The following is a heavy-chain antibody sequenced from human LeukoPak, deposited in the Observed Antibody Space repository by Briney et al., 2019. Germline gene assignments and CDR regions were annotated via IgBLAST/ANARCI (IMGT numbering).Heavy chain of an antibody. Sequence: SETLSLTCSVSGGSMTNYYWSWLRQPPGKGLEWIAYISDSGRTNYNPSLKSRVTISVDTSKNQFSLKLSSVTAADTAVYHCARHRSGTSCFDCWGQGTLVTVSS. CDR3: ARHRSGTSCFDC. V-gene: IGHV4-59*08. D-gene: IGHD1-26*01. CDR1: GGSMTNYY. J-gene: IGHJ4*02. CDR2: ISDSGRT.